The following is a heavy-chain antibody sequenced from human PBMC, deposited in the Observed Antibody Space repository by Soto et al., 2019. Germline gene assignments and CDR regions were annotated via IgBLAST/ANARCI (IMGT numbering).Heavy chain of an antibody. D-gene: IGHD5-12*01. CDR3: ARGGGYDSFDY. V-gene: IGHV4-30-2*06. Sequence: SETLSLTCTVSGASISYGGFSWSWIRQSPGKGLEWIGYISHLESTYFHPSFKSRLTMSIDRTRNQFSLKLGSVTAADMAVYYCARGGGYDSFDYWGQGVLVTVSS. CDR1: GASISYGGFS. J-gene: IGHJ4*02. CDR2: ISHLEST.